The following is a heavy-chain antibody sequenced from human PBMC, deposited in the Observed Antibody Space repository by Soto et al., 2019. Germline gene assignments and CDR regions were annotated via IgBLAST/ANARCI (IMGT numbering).Heavy chain of an antibody. CDR2: IYYSGST. Sequence: VQLQESGPGLVKPSETLSLTCTVSGDSFTSYYWSWIRQPPGKGLEWIGYIYYSGSTNYNPSLKSRVTISIDTSKNQFSLKLSSVTAADTAVYYCARGRRYYYGSGSYFSGMDVWGQGTTVTVSS. CDR3: ARGRRYYYGSGSYFSGMDV. J-gene: IGHJ6*02. V-gene: IGHV4-59*01. CDR1: GDSFTSYY. D-gene: IGHD3-10*01.